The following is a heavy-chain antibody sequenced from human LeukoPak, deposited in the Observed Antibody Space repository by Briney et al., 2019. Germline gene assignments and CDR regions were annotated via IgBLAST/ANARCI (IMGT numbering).Heavy chain of an antibody. V-gene: IGHV1-18*01. D-gene: IGHD3-3*01. J-gene: IGHJ4*02. CDR3: ARVQGSFTIFGVALSSYFDY. CDR1: GYTFTSYG. Sequence: ASVKVSCKASGYTFTSYGISWVRQAPGQGLESMGWISAYNGNTNYAQKIQGRVTMTTDTSTSTAYMELRSLRSDDTAVYYCARVQGSFTIFGVALSSYFDYWGQGTLVTVSS. CDR2: ISAYNGNT.